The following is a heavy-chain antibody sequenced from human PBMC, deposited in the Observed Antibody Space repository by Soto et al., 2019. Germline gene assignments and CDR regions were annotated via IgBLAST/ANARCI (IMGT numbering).Heavy chain of an antibody. CDR3: AKDRGRPDAFNI. J-gene: IGHJ3*02. CDR2: IDNGGTNT. Sequence: GGSLRLSCAGSGYNFGGFWMHWVRQAPGKGLVWVSRIDNGGTNTVYADAVKGRFTISRDNAKNALYLQMSSLRAEDTAVYYCAKDRGRPDAFNIWGQGTMVTVSS. CDR1: GYNFGGFW. V-gene: IGHV3-74*01. D-gene: IGHD3-10*01.